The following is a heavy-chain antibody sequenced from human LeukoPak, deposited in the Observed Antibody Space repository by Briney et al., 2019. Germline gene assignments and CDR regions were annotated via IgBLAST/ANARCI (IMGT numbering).Heavy chain of an antibody. Sequence: GGSLRLSCAASGSTFSSYAMSWVRQAPGEGREWVSAISGSGGSTYYADSVKGRFTISRDNSKNTLYLQMNSLRAEDTAVYYCAKDLRGYSYDVYYYYYMDVWGKGTTVTVSS. V-gene: IGHV3-23*01. CDR3: AKDLRGYSYDVYYYYYMDV. J-gene: IGHJ6*03. D-gene: IGHD5-18*01. CDR2: ISGSGGST. CDR1: GSTFSSYA.